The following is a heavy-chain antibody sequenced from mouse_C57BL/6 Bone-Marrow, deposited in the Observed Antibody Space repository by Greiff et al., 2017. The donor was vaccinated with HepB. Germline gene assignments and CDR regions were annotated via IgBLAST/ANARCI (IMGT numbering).Heavy chain of an antibody. CDR3: ARAYYSNYGAWFAY. J-gene: IGHJ3*01. CDR1: GFTFSSYA. D-gene: IGHD2-5*01. CDR2: ISDGGSYT. V-gene: IGHV5-4*01. Sequence: EVQVVESGGGLVKPGGSLKLSCAASGFTFSSYAMSWVRQTPEKRLEWVATISDGGSYTYYPDNVKGRFTISRDNAKNNLYLQMSHLKSEDTAMYYCARAYYSNYGAWFAYWGQGTLVTVSA.